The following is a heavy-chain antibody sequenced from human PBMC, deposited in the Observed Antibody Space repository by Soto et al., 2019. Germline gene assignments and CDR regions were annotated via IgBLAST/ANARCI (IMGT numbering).Heavy chain of an antibody. Sequence: GGSLRLSCAAPGFTFSSYAMHWVRQAPGEGLEWVAVISYDGSNKYYADSVKGRFTISRDNSKNTLYLQMNSLRAEDTAVYYCARAVDGYSGFSDYWGQGTLVTVSS. V-gene: IGHV3-30-3*01. CDR3: ARAVDGYSGFSDY. CDR2: ISYDGSNK. D-gene: IGHD5-12*01. CDR1: GFTFSSYA. J-gene: IGHJ4*02.